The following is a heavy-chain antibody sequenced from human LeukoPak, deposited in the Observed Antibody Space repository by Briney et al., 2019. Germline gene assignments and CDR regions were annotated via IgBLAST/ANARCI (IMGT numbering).Heavy chain of an antibody. CDR2: ISSSSSYI. Sequence: GGSLRLSCAASGFTFSSYSMNWVRQAPEKGLEWVSSISSSSSYIYYADSVKGRFTISRDNAKNSLYLQMNSLRAEDTAVYYCAREGIYSGYDPYYFDYWGQGTLVTVSS. D-gene: IGHD5-12*01. CDR1: GFTFSSYS. J-gene: IGHJ4*02. V-gene: IGHV3-21*01. CDR3: AREGIYSGYDPYYFDY.